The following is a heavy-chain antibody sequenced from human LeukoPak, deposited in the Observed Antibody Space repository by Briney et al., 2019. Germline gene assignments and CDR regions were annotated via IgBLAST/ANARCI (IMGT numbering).Heavy chain of an antibody. CDR2: FDPEDGET. J-gene: IGHJ3*02. CDR1: GYTLTELS. D-gene: IGHD4-17*01. Sequence: GESLKISCKGSGYTLTELSMHWVRQAPGKGLEWMGGFDPEDGETIYAQKFQGRVTMTEDTSTDTAYMELSSLRSEDTAVYYCATVVFHDYGDFNAFDIWGQGTMVTVSS. V-gene: IGHV1-24*01. CDR3: ATVVFHDYGDFNAFDI.